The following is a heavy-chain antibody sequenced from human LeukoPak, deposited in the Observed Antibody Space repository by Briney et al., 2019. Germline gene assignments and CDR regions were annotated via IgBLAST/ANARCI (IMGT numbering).Heavy chain of an antibody. CDR2: INPSGGST. Sequence: GASVKVSCKASGYTFTSYYMHWVRQAPGQGLEWMGIINPSGGSTSYARKFQGRVTMTRDTSTSTVYMELSSLRSEDTAVYYCARTPIFGVVIMGAFDIWGQGTMVTVSS. V-gene: IGHV1-46*01. D-gene: IGHD3-3*01. CDR3: ARTPIFGVVIMGAFDI. J-gene: IGHJ3*02. CDR1: GYTFTSYY.